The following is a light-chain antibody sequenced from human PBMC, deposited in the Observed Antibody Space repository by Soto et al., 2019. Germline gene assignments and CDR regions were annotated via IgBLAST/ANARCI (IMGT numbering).Light chain of an antibody. Sequence: QTVVTQPPSASGTPGQTVTISCSGSDSNIGSNPLNWFQQLLGAAPTLLIYLNDQRPSGVPARFSGSKSGTSASLAISGLQSEDEADYYCAVWDDSLHARVFGGGTKVTVL. V-gene: IGLV1-44*01. CDR1: DSNIGSNP. CDR3: AVWDDSLHARV. CDR2: LND. J-gene: IGLJ3*02.